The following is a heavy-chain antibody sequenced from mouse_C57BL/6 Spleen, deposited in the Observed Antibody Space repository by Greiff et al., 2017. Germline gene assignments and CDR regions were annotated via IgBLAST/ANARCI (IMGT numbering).Heavy chain of an antibody. CDR2: ISDGGSYT. V-gene: IGHV5-4*03. CDR3: ARGDGYYGDFDY. D-gene: IGHD2-3*01. J-gene: IGHJ2*01. Sequence: EVKVVESGGGLVKPGGSLKLSCAASGFTFSSYAMSWVRQTPEKRLEWVATISDGGSYTYYPDNVKGRFTISRDNAKNNLYLQMSHLKSEDTAMYYCARGDGYYGDFDYWGQGTTLTVSS. CDR1: GFTFSSYA.